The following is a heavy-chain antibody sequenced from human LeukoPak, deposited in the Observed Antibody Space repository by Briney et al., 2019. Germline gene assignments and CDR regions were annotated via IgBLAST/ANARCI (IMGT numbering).Heavy chain of an antibody. CDR2: IIPIFGKA. V-gene: IGHV1-69*01. J-gene: IGHJ5*02. CDR3: ARVRISYGGILKRWFDP. CDR1: GGTFSSYA. Sequence: SVKVSCKASGGTFSSYAISWVRQAPGQGLEWIGGIIPIFGKANYAQKFQGRVTITADESTSTAYMELSSLRSEDTAVYYCARVRISYGGILKRWFDPWGQGTLVTVSS. D-gene: IGHD4-23*01.